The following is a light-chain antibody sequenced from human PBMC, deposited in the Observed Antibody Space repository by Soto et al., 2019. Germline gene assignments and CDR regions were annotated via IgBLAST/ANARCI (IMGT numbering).Light chain of an antibody. CDR3: HVWDSSSDHYV. J-gene: IGLJ1*01. CDR1: NIGGKS. Sequence: ELTQPPSVSVAPGQTARITCGGNNIGGKSVHWYQQRPGQAPVLVVYDDSDRPSGIPDRFSGSNSGDTATLTIRRVEAGDEADYYCHVWDSSSDHYVFGTGTKV. V-gene: IGLV3-21*02. CDR2: DDS.